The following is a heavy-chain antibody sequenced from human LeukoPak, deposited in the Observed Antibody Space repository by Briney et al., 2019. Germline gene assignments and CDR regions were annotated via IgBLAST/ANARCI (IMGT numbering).Heavy chain of an antibody. V-gene: IGHV3-23*01. Sequence: GGSLRLSCATSGFTLSDYAMHWVRQAPGRGLEWVSYISSNGNSAYYSDSVKGRFTISRDSSRNTLYLQMNSLRAEDTAIYYCAKLWSRFYETGEYDSWGQGILVTVSS. CDR2: ISSNGNSA. D-gene: IGHD7-27*01. CDR3: AKLWSRFYETGEYDS. CDR1: GFTLSDYA. J-gene: IGHJ4*02.